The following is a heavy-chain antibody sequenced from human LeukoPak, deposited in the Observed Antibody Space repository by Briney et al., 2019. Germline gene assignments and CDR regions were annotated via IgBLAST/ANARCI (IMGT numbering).Heavy chain of an antibody. D-gene: IGHD3-9*01. CDR1: GGAVNGSIVY. CDR2: IHYSPKT. J-gene: IGHJ4*02. Sequence: SETLSLTCSVSGGAVNGSIVYWAWLRRPPGKGLEWIGRIHYSPKTYGNPRHRSHVTMWVDTSKNHFAQRLTSVTDEDTAVYYCARGLSPTARAFFELGGQGILVTVSS. CDR3: ARGLSPTARAFFEL. V-gene: IGHV4-39*06.